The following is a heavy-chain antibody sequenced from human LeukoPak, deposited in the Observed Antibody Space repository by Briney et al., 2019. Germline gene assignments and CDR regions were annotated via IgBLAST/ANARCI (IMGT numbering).Heavy chain of an antibody. Sequence: ASVKVSCKTSGYTFSDYHVHWVRQAPGQGLEWMGWIEPHSGGTDFADKFHGRLTMTRDTSITTVYMEMTRLTSDDTAVYYCARDPPGDSGLDCWGQGTLVTVSS. CDR3: ARDPPGDSGLDC. V-gene: IGHV1-2*07. J-gene: IGHJ4*02. CDR2: IEPHSGGT. D-gene: IGHD1-26*01. CDR1: GYTFSDYH.